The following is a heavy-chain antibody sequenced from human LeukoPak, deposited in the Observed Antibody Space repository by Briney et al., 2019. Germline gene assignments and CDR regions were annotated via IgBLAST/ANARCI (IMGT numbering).Heavy chain of an antibody. D-gene: IGHD3-16*01. CDR2: INPDTDFT. CDR1: GYRFTDDY. Sequence: ASVKVSCKTSGYRFTDDYIHWVRQAPGQGLQWMGWINPDTDFTNYAPKFRGRVIMTRDTSISTAYMEVRRLTFDDTAIYYCAPTSEAYTSNWSVWGQGTLVTVSP. J-gene: IGHJ4*02. CDR3: APTSEAYTSNWSV. V-gene: IGHV1-2*02.